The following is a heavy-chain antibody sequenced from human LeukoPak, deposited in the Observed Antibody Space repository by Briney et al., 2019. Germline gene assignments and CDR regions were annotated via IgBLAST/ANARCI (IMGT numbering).Heavy chain of an antibody. D-gene: IGHD2/OR15-2a*01. V-gene: IGHV3-11*01. CDR2: IATGGYTL. CDR1: GFSFSDTY. J-gene: IGHJ1*01. Sequence: KPGGSLRLSCAASGFSFSDTYMSWIRQAPGKGLEWIAYIATGGYTLDYADSVRGRFTVSRDNAKNSLYLQMNSRRVEDTGVYYCATSSFYGQLWGQGTLVTVSS. CDR3: ATSSFYGQL.